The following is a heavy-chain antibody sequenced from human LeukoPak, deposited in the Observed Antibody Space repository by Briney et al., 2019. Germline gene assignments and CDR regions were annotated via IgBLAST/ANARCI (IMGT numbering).Heavy chain of an antibody. CDR2: IKQDGSEK. J-gene: IGHJ3*02. D-gene: IGHD2-21*02. CDR3: AGHGVVVTATDAFDI. CDR1: GFTFSSYA. Sequence: PGGSLRLSCAASGFTFSSYAMSWVRQAPGKGLEWVANIKQDGSEKYYVDSVKGRFTISRDNAKSSLYLQMNSLRSEDTAVYYCAGHGVVVTATDAFDIWGQGTMVTVSS. V-gene: IGHV3-7*01.